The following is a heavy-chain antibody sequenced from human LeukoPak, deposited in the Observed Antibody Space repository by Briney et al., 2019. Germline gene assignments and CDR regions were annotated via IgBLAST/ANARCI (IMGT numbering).Heavy chain of an antibody. D-gene: IGHD3-3*01. Sequence: PSHSPSLARTVSGYSVSSGCDGGWIRQPPGRGRGWVGEIIDGASTNYNPNLKSRVTISVDTTKNQISLKLSSVTAEDTAVYYCARLREIPVFGVVTKSTSYFDYWGQGTLVTVSS. CDR2: IIDGAST. CDR3: ARLREIPVFGVVTKSTSYFDY. J-gene: IGHJ4*02. V-gene: IGHV4-38-2*02. CDR1: GYSVSSGCD.